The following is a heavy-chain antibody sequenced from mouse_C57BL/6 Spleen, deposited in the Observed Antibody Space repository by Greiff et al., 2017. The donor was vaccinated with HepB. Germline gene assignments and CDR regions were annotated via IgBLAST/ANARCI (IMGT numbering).Heavy chain of an antibody. V-gene: IGHV1-55*01. CDR2: IYPGSGST. CDR3: ARSIYYYGSSYEFAY. Sequence: VQLQQSGAELVKPGASVKMSCKASGYTFTSYWITWVKQRPGQGLEWIGDIYPGSGSTNYNEKFKSKATLTVDTSSSTAYMQLSSLTSEDSAVYYCARSIYYYGSSYEFAYWGQGTLVTVSA. CDR1: GYTFTSYW. D-gene: IGHD1-1*01. J-gene: IGHJ3*01.